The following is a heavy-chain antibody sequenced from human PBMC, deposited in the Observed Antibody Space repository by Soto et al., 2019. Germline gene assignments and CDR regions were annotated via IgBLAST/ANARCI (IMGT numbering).Heavy chain of an antibody. CDR2: TYYRSRWYN. J-gene: IGHJ6*03. D-gene: IGHD1-7*01. CDR3: AGTTSHQWYYMDV. Sequence: TQTLSLTCAISGGNVSSNSAAWNWIRLSPSRGLEWLARTYYRSRWYNDYAVSVRSRITVNPDTSKNQFSLQLTSVTPEDTAVYYCAGTTSHQWYYMDVWGKGTTVTVSS. V-gene: IGHV6-1*01. CDR1: GGNVSSNSAA.